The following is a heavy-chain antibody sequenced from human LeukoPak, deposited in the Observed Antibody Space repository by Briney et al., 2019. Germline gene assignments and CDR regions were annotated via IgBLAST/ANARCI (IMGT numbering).Heavy chain of an antibody. V-gene: IGHV1-69*13. CDR1: GYTFTGYY. CDR2: IIPIFGTA. D-gene: IGHD4-23*01. CDR3: ARAPRVVYGGNSAGMWAFDI. Sequence: ASVKVSCKASGYTFTGYYMHWVRQAPGQGLEWMGGIIPIFGTANYAQKFQGRVTITADESTSTAYMELSSLRSEDTAVYYCARAPRVVYGGNSAGMWAFDIWGQGTMVTVSS. J-gene: IGHJ3*02.